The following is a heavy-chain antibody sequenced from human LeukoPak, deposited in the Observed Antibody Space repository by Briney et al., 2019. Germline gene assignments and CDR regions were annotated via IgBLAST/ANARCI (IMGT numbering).Heavy chain of an antibody. CDR2: IYYSGSI. CDR3: ASSWIQLPGRFDY. CDR1: LASINTFY. Sequence: SETLSLTCTVSLASINTFYWSWIRQPPGKGLEWIGNIYYSGSIIYNPSLRSRVTISVDTSKNQFSLKLDSVTAADTAVYYCASSWIQLPGRFDYWGQGTLVTVSS. V-gene: IGHV4-59*01. D-gene: IGHD5-18*01. J-gene: IGHJ4*02.